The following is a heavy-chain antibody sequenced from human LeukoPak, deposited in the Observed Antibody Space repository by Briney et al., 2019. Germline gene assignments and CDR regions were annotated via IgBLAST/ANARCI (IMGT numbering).Heavy chain of an antibody. D-gene: IGHD2-2*01. CDR2: IKQDGSEK. J-gene: IGHJ6*02. V-gene: IGHV3-7*01. CDR1: GFTFSSYW. CDR3: ARDDPIVVVPAAMARDYYYYGMDV. Sequence: PGGSLSLSCAASGFTFSSYWMSWVRQAPGKGLEWVANIKQDGSEKYYVDSVKGRFTISRDNAKNSLYLQMNSLRAEDTAVYYCARDDPIVVVPAAMARDYYYYGMDVWGQGTTVTVSS.